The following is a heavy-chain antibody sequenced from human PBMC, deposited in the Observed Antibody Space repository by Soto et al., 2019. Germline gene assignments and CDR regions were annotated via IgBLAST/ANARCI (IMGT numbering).Heavy chain of an antibody. CDR3: ARLIENTDEMAVVRAWGYYYFGLDV. CDR2: AHYSGRT. V-gene: IGHV4-4*02. J-gene: IGHJ6*02. D-gene: IGHD3-10*01. CDR1: GGSMTSSNW. Sequence: PSETLSLTCTVSGGSMTSSNWWNWVRQSPGKGLEWIGAAHYSGRTNYKSSLKSRAAISADRSKNQFSLRLNSVTAADTAVYYCARLIENTDEMAVVRAWGYYYFGLDVWGQGTTVTVSS.